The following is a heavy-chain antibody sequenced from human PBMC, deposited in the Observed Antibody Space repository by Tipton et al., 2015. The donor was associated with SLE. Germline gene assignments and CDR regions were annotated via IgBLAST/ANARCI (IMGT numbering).Heavy chain of an antibody. J-gene: IGHJ2*01. V-gene: IGHV4-59*12. D-gene: IGHD5-18*01. CDR1: GASTNTKY. CDR2: ANRNEGT. Sequence: TLSLTCTVSGASTNTKYWTWIRQSPGKGLEWIGYANRNEGTKIKSSLERRVTISLDTSRSQFSLKLSSVTDVDTAVYYCARTAGRSVKLWYFDLWGRGTLVTVSS. CDR3: ARTAGRSVKLWYFDL.